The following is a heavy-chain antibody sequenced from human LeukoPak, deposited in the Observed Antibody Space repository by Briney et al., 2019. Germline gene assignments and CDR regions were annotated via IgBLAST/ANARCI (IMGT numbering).Heavy chain of an antibody. J-gene: IGHJ6*03. CDR1: GFTFSSYS. CDR2: ISSSSSTI. Sequence: GGSLRLSCAASGFTFSSYSMNWVRQAPGKGLEWVSYISSSSSTIYYADSVKGRFTISRDNAKNSLYLQTNSLRAEDTAVYYCSYMDVWGKGTTVTVSS. CDR3: SYMDV. V-gene: IGHV3-48*04.